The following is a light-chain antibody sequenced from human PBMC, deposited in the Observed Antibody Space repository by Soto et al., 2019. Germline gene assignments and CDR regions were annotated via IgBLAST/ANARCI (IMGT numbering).Light chain of an antibody. CDR3: QQYYSTPRT. Sequence: DIVMTQSPDSLAVSLGERATINCKSSQSVLYSSNNKNYLAWYQQKQGQPPKLLIYWASTRESGVPDRFSGSGSGTDFTPTISSLQAEDGAVYYGQQYYSTPRTFGQGTKVDIK. CDR2: WAS. J-gene: IGKJ1*01. V-gene: IGKV4-1*01. CDR1: QSVLYSSNNKNY.